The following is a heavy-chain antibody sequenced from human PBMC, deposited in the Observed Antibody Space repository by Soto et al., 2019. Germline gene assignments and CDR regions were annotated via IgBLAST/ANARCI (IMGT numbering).Heavy chain of an antibody. CDR2: INPGNGNT. Sequence: ASVKVSCKASGYTFTNYAMHWVRQAPGQRLEWMGCINPGNGNTKYSQKFQGRVTITRDTSATTAFMELSSLRSEDTAVYYCVRVNYSGRDYGMDVWGQGTTVTVSS. CDR3: VRVNYSGRDYGMDV. J-gene: IGHJ6*02. CDR1: GYTFTNYA. D-gene: IGHD3-10*01. V-gene: IGHV1-3*01.